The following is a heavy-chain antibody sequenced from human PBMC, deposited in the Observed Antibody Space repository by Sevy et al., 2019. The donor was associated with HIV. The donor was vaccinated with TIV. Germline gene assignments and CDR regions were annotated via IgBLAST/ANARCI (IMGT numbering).Heavy chain of an antibody. CDR2: LTWTSSSI. D-gene: IGHD3-22*01. V-gene: IGHV3-9*01. CDR1: GFTFDDYG. J-gene: IGHJ3*01. CDR3: AKGTMMANKEIYEPFAA. Sequence: GGSLRLSCAASGFTFDDYGMHWVRQAPGKGLEWVSGLTWTSSSITYADSVQGRFTVWSDNAKNSLYLQMTNLRADDTAFYFCAKGTMMANKEIYEPFAAWGQGTMVSGSS.